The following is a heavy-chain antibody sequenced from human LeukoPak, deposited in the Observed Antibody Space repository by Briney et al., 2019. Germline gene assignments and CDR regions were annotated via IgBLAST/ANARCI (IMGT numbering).Heavy chain of an antibody. V-gene: IGHV3-30*18. CDR2: ISYDGSNK. D-gene: IGHD2-2*01. J-gene: IGHJ6*03. CDR3: AKDITSWESYYYYYYMDV. Sequence: GGSLRLSCAASGFTFSSYWMSWVRQAPGKGLEWVAVISYDGSNKYYADSVKGRFTISRDNSKNTLYLQMNSLRAEDTAVYYCAKDITSWESYYYYYYMDVWGKGTTVTVSS. CDR1: GFTFSSYW.